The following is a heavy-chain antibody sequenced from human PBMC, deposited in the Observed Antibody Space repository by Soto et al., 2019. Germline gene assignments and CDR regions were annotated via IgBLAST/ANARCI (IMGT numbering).Heavy chain of an antibody. Sequence: SETLSLTCTVSGGSISSYYWSWIRQPPGKGLEWIGYIYYSGSTNYNPSLKSRVTISVDTSKNQFSLKLSSVTAADTAVYYCAREGANWGLEAWFDPWGQGTLVTVSS. J-gene: IGHJ5*02. D-gene: IGHD7-27*01. CDR3: AREGANWGLEAWFDP. CDR2: IYYSGST. V-gene: IGHV4-59*01. CDR1: GGSISSYY.